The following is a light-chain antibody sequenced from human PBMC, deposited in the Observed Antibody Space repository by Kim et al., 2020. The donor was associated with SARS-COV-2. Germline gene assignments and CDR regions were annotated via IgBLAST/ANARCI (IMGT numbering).Light chain of an antibody. J-gene: IGKJ1*01. CDR2: AAE. Sequence: DIQMTQSPSSLSASVGDRVTITCRASQGVSNSLAWYQQRPGKAPKLLLYAAEKLERGVPPRFGGSGSGTDYTLTISSLQPEDFATYYCQRYHSTSWTFGHGTKVDIK. CDR1: QGVSNS. CDR3: QRYHSTSWT. V-gene: IGKV1-NL1*01.